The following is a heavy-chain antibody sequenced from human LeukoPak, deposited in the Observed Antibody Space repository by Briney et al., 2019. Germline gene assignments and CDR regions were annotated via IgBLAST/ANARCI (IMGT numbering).Heavy chain of an antibody. CDR1: GFTFNTYT. Sequence: GGSLRLSCAASGFTFNTYTMNWVRQAPGKGLEWVSYISSSGTTISYAQSVKGRFTIIRDNAQNSLTLHMNTLRADDTAVYYCAKDGGTHFDHWGQGTLVTVSS. CDR3: AKDGGTHFDH. CDR2: ISSSGTTI. J-gene: IGHJ4*02. D-gene: IGHD1-26*01. V-gene: IGHV3-48*01.